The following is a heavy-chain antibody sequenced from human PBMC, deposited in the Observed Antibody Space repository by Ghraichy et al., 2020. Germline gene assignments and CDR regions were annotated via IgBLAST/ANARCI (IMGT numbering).Heavy chain of an antibody. D-gene: IGHD3-10*01. V-gene: IGHV3-23*01. CDR1: GFDFSSYA. Sequence: GGSLRLSCAASGFDFSSYAMSWVRQAPGKGLEWVSTISGSGRNTYYADSVKGRFTISRDNSRNTVSLQMTSLRGDETAMYFCARAREGFGELWVFWGQGTLVTVSS. J-gene: IGHJ4*02. CDR2: ISGSGRNT. CDR3: ARAREGFGELWVF.